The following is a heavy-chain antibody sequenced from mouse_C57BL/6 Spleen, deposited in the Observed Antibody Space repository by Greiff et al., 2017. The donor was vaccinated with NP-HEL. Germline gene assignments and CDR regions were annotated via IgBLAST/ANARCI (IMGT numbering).Heavy chain of an antibody. D-gene: IGHD1-1*01. V-gene: IGHV3-6*01. CDR1: GYSITSGYY. CDR2: ISYDGSN. J-gene: IGHJ3*01. Sequence: EVQLVESGPGLVKPSQSLSLTCSVTGYSITSGYYWNWIRQFPGNKLEWMGYISYDGSNNYNPSLKNRISITRDTSKNQFFLKLNSVTTEDTATYYCAREGGYYYGNWGQGTLVTVSA. CDR3: AREGGYYYGN.